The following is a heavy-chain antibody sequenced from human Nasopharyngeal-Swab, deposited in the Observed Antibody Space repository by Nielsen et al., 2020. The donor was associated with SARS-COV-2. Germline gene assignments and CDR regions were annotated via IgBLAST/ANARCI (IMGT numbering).Heavy chain of an antibody. CDR2: IIPIFGTA. V-gene: IGHV1-69*06. CDR3: ARSGDSNYRRPPYYYYYMDV. J-gene: IGHJ6*03. Sequence: WVRQAAGQGFEWMGGIIPIFGTANYAQKFQGRVTITADKSTSTAYMELSSLRSEDTAVYYCARSGDSNYRRPPYYYYYMDVWGKGTTVTVSS. D-gene: IGHD6-13*01.